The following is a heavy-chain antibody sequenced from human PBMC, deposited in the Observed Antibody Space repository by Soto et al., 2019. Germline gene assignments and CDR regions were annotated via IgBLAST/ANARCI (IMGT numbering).Heavy chain of an antibody. V-gene: IGHV3-23*01. CDR3: AKAATMIVVVIHYYFDY. CDR1: GFTFSSYA. J-gene: IGHJ4*02. Sequence: PGGSLRLSCAASGFTFSSYAMSWVRQAPGKGLEWVSAISGSGGSTYYADSVKGRFTISRDNSKNTLYLQMNSLRAEDTAVYYCAKAATMIVVVIHYYFDYWGQGTLVTVSS. CDR2: ISGSGGST. D-gene: IGHD3-22*01.